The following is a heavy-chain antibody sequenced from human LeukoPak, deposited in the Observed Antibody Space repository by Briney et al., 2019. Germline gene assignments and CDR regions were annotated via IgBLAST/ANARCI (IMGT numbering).Heavy chain of an antibody. V-gene: IGHV1-18*01. J-gene: IGHJ4*02. D-gene: IGHD1-1*01. CDR2: ISAYNGNT. Sequence: ASVKDSCKASGYTFTSYGISWVRQAPGQGLEWMGWISAYNGNTNYAQKLQGRVTMTTDTSTSTAYMELRSLRSDDTAVYYCAITKRRREPPGTLDYWGQGTLVTVSS. CDR1: GYTFTSYG. CDR3: AITKRRREPPGTLDY.